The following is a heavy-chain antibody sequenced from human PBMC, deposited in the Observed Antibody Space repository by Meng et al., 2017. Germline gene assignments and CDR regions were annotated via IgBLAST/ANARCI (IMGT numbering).Heavy chain of an antibody. D-gene: IGHD2-2*02. V-gene: IGHV5-51*01. CDR3: ARTRVVVPAAIEGPYGMDV. CDR2: IYPGDSDT. J-gene: IGHJ6*02. CDR1: GYSFTSYW. Sequence: GESLKISCKGSGYSFTSYWIGWVRQMPGKGLEWMGIIYPGDSDTRYSPSSQGQVTISADKSISTAYLQWSSLKASDTAMYYCARTRVVVPAAIEGPYGMDVWGQGTTVTVSS.